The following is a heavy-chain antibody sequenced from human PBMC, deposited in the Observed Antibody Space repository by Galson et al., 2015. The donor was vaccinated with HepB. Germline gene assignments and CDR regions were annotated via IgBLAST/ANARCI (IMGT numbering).Heavy chain of an antibody. CDR3: ARVLQQLVPWFDP. CDR1: GGTFSSYT. D-gene: IGHD6-13*01. V-gene: IGHV1-69*02. J-gene: IGHJ5*02. Sequence: SVKVSCKASGGTFSSYTISWVRQAPGQGLEWMGRIIPILGIANYVQKFQGRVTITADKSTSTAYMELSSLRSEDTAVYYCARVLQQLVPWFDPWGQGTLVTVSS. CDR2: IIPILGIA.